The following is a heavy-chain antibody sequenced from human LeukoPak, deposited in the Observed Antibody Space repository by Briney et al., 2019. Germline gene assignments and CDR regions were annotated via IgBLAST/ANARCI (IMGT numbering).Heavy chain of an antibody. D-gene: IGHD1/OR15-1a*01. CDR2: LGSSGGTT. J-gene: IGHJ4*02. CDR1: GFTFTNYA. CDR3: ARTTHCDS. Sequence: GGSLRLSCAASGFTFTNYAMTWVRQAPGQGVEWVPALGSSGGTTFYADSVKGRFTISRDMSKNTLYLQMNSLRAEDTAVYYCARTTHCDSWGQGTLVTVSS. V-gene: IGHV3-23*01.